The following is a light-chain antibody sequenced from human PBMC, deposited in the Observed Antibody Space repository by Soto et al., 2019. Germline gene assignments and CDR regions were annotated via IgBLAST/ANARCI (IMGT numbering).Light chain of an antibody. V-gene: IGKV1-5*01. CDR1: QSISSW. CDR2: DAS. Sequence: DIPMTQSPSTLSASVGDRVTITCRASQSISSWLAWYQQKPGKAPKLLIYDASSLESGVPSRFSGSGSGTEFALPISSLQPDDFATYYCQQYWGTFGGGTKVEIK. J-gene: IGKJ4*01. CDR3: QQYWGT.